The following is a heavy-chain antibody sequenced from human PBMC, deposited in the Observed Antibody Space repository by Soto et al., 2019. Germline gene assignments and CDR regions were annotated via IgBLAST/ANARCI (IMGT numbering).Heavy chain of an antibody. V-gene: IGHV4-39*01. Sequence: LSLTCTVSGGSISSSSYYWGWIRQPPGKGLEWIGSIYYSGSTYYNPSLKSRVTISVDTSKNQFSLKLSSVTAADTAVYYCARLDYYDSSGYYFDYWGQGTLVTVSS. CDR3: ARLDYYDSSGYYFDY. J-gene: IGHJ4*02. CDR1: GGSISSSSYY. D-gene: IGHD3-22*01. CDR2: IYYSGST.